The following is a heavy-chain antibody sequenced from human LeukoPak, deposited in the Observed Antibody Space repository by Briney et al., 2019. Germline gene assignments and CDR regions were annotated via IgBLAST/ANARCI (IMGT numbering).Heavy chain of an antibody. V-gene: IGHV4-38-2*02. D-gene: IGHD3/OR15-3a*01. J-gene: IGHJ4*02. CDR2: IYHSGST. CDR3: ARGHYTGYYTQYYFDY. CDR1: GYSISSGYY. Sequence: SETLSLTCTVSGYSISSGYYWGWIRQPPGKGLEWIGSIYHSGSTYYNPSLKSRVTISVDTSKNQFPLKLSSVTAADTAVYYCARGHYTGYYTQYYFDYWGQGTLVTVSS.